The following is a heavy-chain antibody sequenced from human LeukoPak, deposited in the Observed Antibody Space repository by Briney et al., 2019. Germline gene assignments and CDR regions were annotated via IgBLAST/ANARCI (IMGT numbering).Heavy chain of an antibody. CDR1: GFSLSAYG. Sequence: PGGSLRLSCAASGFSLSAYGVHWVRQAPGKGREWVAVIWYDGTSKDYADSVKGRFTFSRDNSKNTLYLQMNSLTVEDTAVYYCARSQSSSLIDSWGQGTLVTVSS. D-gene: IGHD6-13*01. CDR2: IWYDGTSK. J-gene: IGHJ4*02. CDR3: ARSQSSSLIDS. V-gene: IGHV3-33*01.